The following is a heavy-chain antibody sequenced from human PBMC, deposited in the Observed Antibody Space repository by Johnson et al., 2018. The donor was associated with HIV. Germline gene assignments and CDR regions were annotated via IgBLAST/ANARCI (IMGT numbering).Heavy chain of an antibody. D-gene: IGHD2-2*01. J-gene: IGHJ3*02. V-gene: IGHV3-13*01. Sequence: VQLVESGGGLVQPGGSLRLSCAASGFTFSSYDMHWVRQATGKGLEWVSAIGTAGDTYYPGSVKGRFTISRENAKNSLYLQMNSLRAGDTAVYYCARKVYCSSTSCSSAFDIWGQGTMVTVSS. CDR1: GFTFSSYD. CDR3: ARKVYCSSTSCSSAFDI. CDR2: IGTAGDT.